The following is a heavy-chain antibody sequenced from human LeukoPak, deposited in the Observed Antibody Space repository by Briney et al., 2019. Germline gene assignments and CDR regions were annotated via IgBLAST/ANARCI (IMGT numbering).Heavy chain of an antibody. Sequence: SETLSLTCAVYGGSFSGYYWSWIRQPPGKGLEWIGEINHSGSTYYNPSLKSRVTISLDTSKSQFPLKLTSVTAADTAVYYCARKQGGQLVNTRRWFDPWGQGTLVTVSS. J-gene: IGHJ5*02. D-gene: IGHD6-13*01. CDR2: INHSGST. CDR3: ARKQGGQLVNTRRWFDP. V-gene: IGHV4-34*01. CDR1: GGSFSGYY.